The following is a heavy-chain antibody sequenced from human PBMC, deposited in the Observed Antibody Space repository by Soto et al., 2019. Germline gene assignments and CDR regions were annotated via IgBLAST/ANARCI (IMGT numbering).Heavy chain of an antibody. CDR2: INPNSGGT. V-gene: IGHV1-2*04. CDR1: GYTFTGYY. J-gene: IGHJ6*02. Sequence: ASVKVSCKASGYTFTGYYMHWVRQAPGQGLEWMGWINPNSGGTNYAQKFQGWVTMTRDTSISTAYMELSRLRSDDTAVYYCAREWGTTVTTASSYYYYGMDVWGQGTTVTVSS. CDR3: AREWGTTVTTASSYYYYGMDV. D-gene: IGHD4-17*01.